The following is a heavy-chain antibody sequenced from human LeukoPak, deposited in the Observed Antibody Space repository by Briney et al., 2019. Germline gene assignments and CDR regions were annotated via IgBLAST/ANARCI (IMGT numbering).Heavy chain of an antibody. CDR1: GYSFTGQY. Sequence: ASVKVSCKASGYSFTGQYMHWVRQAPGQGLEWMGWISAYNGNTNYAQKFQGRVTMTTDTSTSTAYMELRRLRSDDTAVYYCARGSGVGDFLSWFDPWGQGTLVTVSS. D-gene: IGHD4-17*01. V-gene: IGHV1-18*01. CDR3: ARGSGVGDFLSWFDP. J-gene: IGHJ5*02. CDR2: ISAYNGNT.